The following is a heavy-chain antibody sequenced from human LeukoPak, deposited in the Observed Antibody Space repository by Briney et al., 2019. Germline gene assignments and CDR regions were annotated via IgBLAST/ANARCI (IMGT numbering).Heavy chain of an antibody. D-gene: IGHD5-24*01. CDR3: ARVGDGLNDAFDI. CDR2: INPNTGGT. Sequence: GASVKVSCKASGYTFTGYYMHWVRQAPGQGLEWLGRINPNTGGTNYAQNFQGRVTVTRDTSISTAYMELSRLRSDDTAVYYCARVGDGLNDAFDIWGQGTMVTVSS. CDR1: GYTFTGYY. V-gene: IGHV1-2*06. J-gene: IGHJ3*02.